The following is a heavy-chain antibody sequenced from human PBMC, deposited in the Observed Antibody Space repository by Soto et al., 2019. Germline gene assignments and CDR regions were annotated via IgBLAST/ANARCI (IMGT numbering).Heavy chain of an antibody. V-gene: IGHV4-31*03. CDR2: IYYSGST. CDR3: ARGQGGYKRSYYYYYYGMDV. CDR1: GGSISSGGYY. Sequence: QVQLQESGPGLVKPSQTLSLTCTVSGGSISSGGYYWSWIRQHPGKGLELIGYIYYSGSTYYNPSLKSRVTVSVDTSKNQFSLKLSSVTAADTAVYYCARGQGGYKRSYYYYYYGMDVWGHGTTVTVSS. J-gene: IGHJ6*02. D-gene: IGHD5-12*01.